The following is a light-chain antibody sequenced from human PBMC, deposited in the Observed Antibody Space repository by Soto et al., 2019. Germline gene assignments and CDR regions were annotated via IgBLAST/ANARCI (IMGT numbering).Light chain of an antibody. CDR1: QSVASN. Sequence: EIVMTQSPASLSVSPGDGATLSCRASQSVASNVAWYQQKPGQGPRLLIHGASTSAVGVPARFSGSGSGKDFTRTISSLQSEDFAVYYCQQYHNWPPQYSFGQGTKLQIK. J-gene: IGKJ2*03. CDR2: GAS. V-gene: IGKV3-15*01. CDR3: QQYHNWPPQYS.